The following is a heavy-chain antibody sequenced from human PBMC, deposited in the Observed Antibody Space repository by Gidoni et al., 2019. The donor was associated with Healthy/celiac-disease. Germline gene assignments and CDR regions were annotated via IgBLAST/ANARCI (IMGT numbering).Heavy chain of an antibody. CDR1: GGTFSSYT. V-gene: IGHV1-69*02. D-gene: IGHD2-15*01. J-gene: IGHJ6*02. Sequence: QVQLVQSGAEVKKPGSSVKVSCKASGGTFSSYTISWVRQAPGQGLEWMGRIIPILGIANYAQKFQGRVTMTADKSTSTAYMELSSLRSEDTDVYYCAGDIDYYYGMDVWGQGTTVTVAS. CDR2: IIPILGIA. CDR3: AGDIDYYYGMDV.